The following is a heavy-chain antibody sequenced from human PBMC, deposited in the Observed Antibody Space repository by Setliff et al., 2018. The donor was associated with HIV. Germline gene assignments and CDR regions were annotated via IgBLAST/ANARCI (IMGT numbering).Heavy chain of an antibody. Sequence: ASVKVSCKASGGTFSNFAVNWVRQAPGQGLEWMGGFDPDDGETVYAQQFQGRVTMTEDTSTDTAYMELTSLRSEDTAMYYCAPVSSGWFDPWGQGTLVTVSS. D-gene: IGHD6-25*01. V-gene: IGHV1-24*01. J-gene: IGHJ5*02. CDR1: GGTFSNFA. CDR3: APVSSGWFDP. CDR2: FDPDDGET.